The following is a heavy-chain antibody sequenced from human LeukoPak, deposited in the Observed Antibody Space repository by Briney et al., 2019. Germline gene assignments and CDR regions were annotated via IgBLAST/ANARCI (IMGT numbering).Heavy chain of an antibody. CDR2: IYYSGST. V-gene: IGHV4-59*08. CDR1: GGSISSYY. J-gene: IGHJ3*02. D-gene: IGHD1-26*01. Sequence: SETMSLTCTVSGGSISSYYWSWIRQPPGKGLEWIAYIYYSGSTDYNPSLKSRVTISLDTSKNQFSLKLSSVTAADTAVYYCARHDPIVGTPDAFDIWGQGTMVTVSS. CDR3: ARHDPIVGTPDAFDI.